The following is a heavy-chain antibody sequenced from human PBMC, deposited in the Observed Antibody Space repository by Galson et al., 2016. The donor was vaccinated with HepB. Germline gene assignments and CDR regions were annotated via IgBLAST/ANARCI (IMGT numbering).Heavy chain of an antibody. CDR1: GFFFNTHA. V-gene: IGHV3-30*04. J-gene: IGHJ1*01. D-gene: IGHD2-15*01. Sequence: SLRLSCAASGFFFNTHAMHWVRQAPGKGLEWVAGISYDGITTYYADSRDNFKNTVFLQMNSLRAEDTAVYYCARDCPCRGSSCYPCDEYFQNWGQGTLATVSS. CDR2: ISYDGITT. CDR3: ARDCPCRGSSCYPCDEYFQN.